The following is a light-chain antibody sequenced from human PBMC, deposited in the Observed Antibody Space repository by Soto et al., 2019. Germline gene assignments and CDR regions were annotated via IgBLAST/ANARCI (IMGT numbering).Light chain of an antibody. J-gene: IGKJ2*03. CDR1: QSVDSRY. CDR3: RQYGSSPRYS. CDR2: AVS. V-gene: IGKV3-20*01. Sequence: DIVLTQSPGTLYLSPGERATLSCRVSQSVDSRYLAWYQQKPGQAPTLLIYAVSSRATGIPDRFSDSGSGTDFTLTISRLEPEDFAEYYCRQYGSSPRYSFGQGTKLEIK.